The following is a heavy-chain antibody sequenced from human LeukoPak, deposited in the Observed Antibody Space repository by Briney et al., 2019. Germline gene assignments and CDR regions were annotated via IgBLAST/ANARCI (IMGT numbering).Heavy chain of an antibody. CDR3: ARLGLLPWYFDI. J-gene: IGHJ2*01. CDR1: RFSINNYY. D-gene: IGHD1-26*01. CDR2: IFSSGST. Sequence: PSETLSLTCTVSRFSINNYYWSWIRQPLGKGLEWIGYIFSSGSTNFNPSLKSRVTMSADTANNQFSLKLSSVTAADTAVYYCARLGLLPWYFDIWGRGTRVTVSS. V-gene: IGHV4-59*08.